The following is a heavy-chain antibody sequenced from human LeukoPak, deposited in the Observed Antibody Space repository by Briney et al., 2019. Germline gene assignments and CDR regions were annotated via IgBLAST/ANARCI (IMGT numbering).Heavy chain of an antibody. Sequence: PGGSLRLSCAASGFTFSSYGMHWVRQAPGKGLEWVAFIRYDGSNKYYADSVKGRFTISRDNSKNTLYLQMNSLRAEDTAVYYCAKVMYSSSWNFDYWGQGTLVTVSS. CDR3: AKVMYSSSWNFDY. CDR1: GFTFSSYG. V-gene: IGHV3-30*02. D-gene: IGHD6-13*01. CDR2: IRYDGSNK. J-gene: IGHJ4*02.